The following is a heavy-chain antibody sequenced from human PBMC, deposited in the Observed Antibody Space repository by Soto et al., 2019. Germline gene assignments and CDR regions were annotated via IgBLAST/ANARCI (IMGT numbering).Heavy chain of an antibody. Sequence: PGGSLRLSCAASGFTFSSYAMSWVRQAPGKGLEWVSAICGSGGSTYYADSVKGRITISSNNSKTPLHLQMNILRAEATAFYYGGTMLRGYSSSCYEDYWGQGTLVTVSS. V-gene: IGHV3-23*01. J-gene: IGHJ4*02. CDR3: GTMLRGYSSSCYEDY. D-gene: IGHD6-13*01. CDR1: GFTFSSYA. CDR2: ICGSGGST.